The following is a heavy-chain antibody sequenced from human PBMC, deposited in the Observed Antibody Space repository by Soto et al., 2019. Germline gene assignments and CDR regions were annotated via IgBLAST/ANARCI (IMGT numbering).Heavy chain of an antibody. V-gene: IGHV3-21*01. CDR3: ASIGGERYYDSSGYYDAFDI. CDR1: GFTFSSYS. Sequence: GGSLRLSCAASGFTFSSYSMNWVRQAPGKGLEWVSSISSSSSYIYYADSVKGRFTISRDNAKNSLYLQMNSLRAEDTAVYYCASIGGERYYDSSGYYDAFDIWGQGTMVTVSS. J-gene: IGHJ3*02. D-gene: IGHD3-22*01. CDR2: ISSSSSYI.